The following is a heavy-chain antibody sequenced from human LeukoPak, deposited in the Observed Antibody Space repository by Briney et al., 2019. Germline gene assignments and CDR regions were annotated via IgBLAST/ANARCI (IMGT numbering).Heavy chain of an antibody. CDR1: GFTFSSYA. CDR2: ISGSGGST. J-gene: IGHJ5*02. V-gene: IGHV3-23*01. CDR3: AKDPAAAGTGWFDP. Sequence: PGGSLRLPCAASGFTFSSYAMSWVRQAPGKGLEWVSAISGSGGSTYYADSVKGRFTISRDNSKNTLYLQMNSLRAEDTAVYYCAKDPAAAGTGWFDPWGQGTLVTVSS. D-gene: IGHD6-13*01.